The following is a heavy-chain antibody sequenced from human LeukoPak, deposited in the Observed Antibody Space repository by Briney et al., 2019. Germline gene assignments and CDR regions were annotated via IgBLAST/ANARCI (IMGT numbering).Heavy chain of an antibody. Sequence: PGRSLRLSCAASGFTFSSYDMHWVRQATGKGLEWVSAIGTAGDTYYPGSVKGRVTISRENAKNSLYLQMNSLRAGDTAVYYCARAYYDILTGSPHFDYWGQGTLVTVSS. J-gene: IGHJ4*02. D-gene: IGHD3-9*01. V-gene: IGHV3-13*04. CDR1: GFTFSSYD. CDR3: ARAYYDILTGSPHFDY. CDR2: IGTAGDT.